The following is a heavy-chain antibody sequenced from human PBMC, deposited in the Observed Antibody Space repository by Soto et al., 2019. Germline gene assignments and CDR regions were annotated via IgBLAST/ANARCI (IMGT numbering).Heavy chain of an antibody. Sequence: EVQLLESGGGLVQPGGSLRLSCAASGFTFSSYAMSWVRQAPGKGLEWVSAISGSGGSTYYADSVKGRFTISRDNSKNTLYLQMNSLRAEDTAVYYWAIDPVIVVVVAATPGAFDIWGQGTMVTVSS. CDR3: AIDPVIVVVVAATPGAFDI. D-gene: IGHD2-15*01. V-gene: IGHV3-23*01. CDR1: GFTFSSYA. CDR2: ISGSGGST. J-gene: IGHJ3*02.